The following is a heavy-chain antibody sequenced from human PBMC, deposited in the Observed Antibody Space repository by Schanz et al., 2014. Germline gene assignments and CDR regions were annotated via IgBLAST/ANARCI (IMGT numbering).Heavy chain of an antibody. CDR2: IIPILGIA. J-gene: IGHJ3*02. V-gene: IGHV1-69*09. D-gene: IGHD5-12*01. CDR1: GGTFSSYS. CDR3: ARGGGPEDVFDI. Sequence: QVHLVQSGAEAKKPGSSVKVSCKASGGTFSSYSISWVRQAPGQGLEWMGRIIPILGIANYAQKFQGRVTNTADKSTSTAYMELSSLRSDDTAVYYCARGGGPEDVFDIWGQGTILTVSS.